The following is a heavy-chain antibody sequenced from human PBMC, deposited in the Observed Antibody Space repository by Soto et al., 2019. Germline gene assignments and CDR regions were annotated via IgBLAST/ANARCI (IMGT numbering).Heavy chain of an antibody. CDR2: ISSASSYI. V-gene: IGHV3-21*02. D-gene: IGHD3-10*01. CDR1: GFVFTNFN. Sequence: EAQVVESGGGLVKPGESLRLSCAASGFVFTNFNMHWVRQAPGKGLEWVSSISSASSYIYDAASVRGRFTITIDNAEKSLFLHMRSLRAEDTAVYYCVGQRERFVDFDPTLYGLDVWCQGTTVTVPS. CDR3: VGQRERFVDFDPTLYGLDV. J-gene: IGHJ6*02.